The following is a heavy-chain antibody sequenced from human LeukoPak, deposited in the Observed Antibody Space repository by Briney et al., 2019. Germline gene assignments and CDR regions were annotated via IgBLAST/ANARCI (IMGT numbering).Heavy chain of an antibody. Sequence: PSETLSLACTVSGGSISSYYWSWIRQPPGKGLEWIGYIYYGGSTNYNPSLKSRVTISVDTSKNQFSLKLSSVTAADTAVYYCARVSGDVVDYWGQGTLVTVSS. J-gene: IGHJ4*02. CDR1: GGSISSYY. CDR3: ARVSGDVVDY. V-gene: IGHV4-59*08. CDR2: IYYGGST. D-gene: IGHD3-10*01.